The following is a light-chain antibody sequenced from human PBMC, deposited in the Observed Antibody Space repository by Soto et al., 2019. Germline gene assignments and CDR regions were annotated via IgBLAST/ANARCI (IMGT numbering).Light chain of an antibody. CDR1: QSVSRN. J-gene: IGKJ2*01. CDR2: GVS. V-gene: IGKV3-15*01. Sequence: EILMTQSPATLAVSPGERVALPCRASQSVSRNLAWYQQKSGQAPRLLIYGVSSRATDTSARFSGSGSGTEFTLTISSLQSEDFAVYYCQQYNNWPYTFGLGTKLEMK. CDR3: QQYNNWPYT.